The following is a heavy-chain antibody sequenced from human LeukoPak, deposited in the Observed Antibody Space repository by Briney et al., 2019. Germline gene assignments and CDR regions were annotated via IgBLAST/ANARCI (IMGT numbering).Heavy chain of an antibody. CDR3: ARDWKADF. J-gene: IGHJ4*01. Sequence: GGSLRLSCATSGFTFSTYAMTWVRQAPGKGLEWVSAIDIYSTKTNYVDPVKGRFTISRDNSKNTLYLQMNSLRGEDTAIYYCARDWKADFWGHGTLVTVSS. V-gene: IGHV3-23*05. CDR2: IDIYSTKT. CDR1: GFTFSTYA. D-gene: IGHD1-1*01.